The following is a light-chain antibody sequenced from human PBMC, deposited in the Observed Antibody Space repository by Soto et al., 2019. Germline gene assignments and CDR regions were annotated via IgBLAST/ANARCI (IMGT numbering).Light chain of an antibody. Sequence: QSVLTQPTSVSGAPGQKVTISCSGSSTNIGNNYVSWYQHLPGTAPKLLIYDNTERPSGIPDRFSGTKSGTSATLGITGRQTGDEADYYCGTWDSSLSAGVFGGGTKLTV. J-gene: IGLJ2*01. CDR1: STNIGNNY. V-gene: IGLV1-51*01. CDR3: GTWDSSLSAGV. CDR2: DNT.